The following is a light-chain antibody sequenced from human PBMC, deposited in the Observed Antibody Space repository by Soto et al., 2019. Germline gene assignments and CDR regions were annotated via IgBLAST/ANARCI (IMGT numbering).Light chain of an antibody. CDR1: SSDVGGYNY. Sequence: QSALTQPASVSGSPGQSITISCTGTSSDVGGYNYVSWYQQHPGKAPKLMIYEVSTRPSGVSNRFSGSKSGNTASLTISGLQAEDEADYYCCSYTSSSTLYVFGTGTKVTVL. CDR2: EVS. CDR3: CSYTSSSTLYV. V-gene: IGLV2-14*01. J-gene: IGLJ1*01.